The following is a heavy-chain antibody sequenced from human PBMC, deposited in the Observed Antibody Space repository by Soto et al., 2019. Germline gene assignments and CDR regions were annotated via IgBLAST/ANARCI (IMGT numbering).Heavy chain of an antibody. CDR2: IKQDGSEK. CDR3: ARDPRSSSWYTDDAFDI. CDR1: GFTFSSYW. J-gene: IGHJ3*02. V-gene: IGHV3-7*05. D-gene: IGHD6-13*01. Sequence: GGSLRLSCAASGFTFSSYWMSWVRQAPGKGLEWVANIKQDGSEKYYVDSVKGRFTISRDNAKNSLYLQMNSLRAEDTAVYYCARDPRSSSWYTDDAFDIWGQGTMVTVSS.